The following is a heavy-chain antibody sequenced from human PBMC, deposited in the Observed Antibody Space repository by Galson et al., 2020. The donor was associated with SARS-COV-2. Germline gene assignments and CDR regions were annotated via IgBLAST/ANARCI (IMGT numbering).Heavy chain of an antibody. CDR1: GFTFSSYG. CDR2: IWYDGSNK. CDR3: ARDISGWPAYYFDY. J-gene: IGHJ4*02. V-gene: IGHV3-33*01. Sequence: GGSLRLSCAASGFTFSSYGMHWVRQAPGKGLEWVAVIWYDGSNKYYADSVKGRFTISRDNSKNTLYLQMNSLRAEDTAVYYCARDISGWPAYYFDYWGQGTLVTVSS. D-gene: IGHD6-19*01.